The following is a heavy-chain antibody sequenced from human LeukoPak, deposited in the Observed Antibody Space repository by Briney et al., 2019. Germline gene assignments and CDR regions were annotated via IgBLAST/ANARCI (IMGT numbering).Heavy chain of an antibody. J-gene: IGHJ4*02. Sequence: GGSLRLSCAASGFSFSDYHMSWIRQAPGKGLEWLSYISSSSGTIYYADSVKGRFTISRDNAQNSLFLQMNSLRAEDTAVYFCASGSGWFSFDYWGQGTLVTVSS. CDR1: GFSFSDYH. D-gene: IGHD6-19*01. V-gene: IGHV3-11*04. CDR2: ISSSSGTI. CDR3: ASGSGWFSFDY.